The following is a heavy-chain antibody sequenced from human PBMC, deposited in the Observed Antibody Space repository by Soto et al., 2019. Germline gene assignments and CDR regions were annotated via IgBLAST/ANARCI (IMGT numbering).Heavy chain of an antibody. V-gene: IGHV4-39*07. Sequence: SETLSFTCNVSTGSIFSHSYYWAWIRQPPGKGLEWIGEINHSGSPNYNPSLKSRVTISVDTSKNQFSLKMTSVTAADTAVYYCATANWSHHYFDPWGQGTLVTVSS. CDR3: ATANWSHHYFDP. CDR1: TGSIFSHSYY. D-gene: IGHD1-1*01. CDR2: INHSGSP. J-gene: IGHJ5*02.